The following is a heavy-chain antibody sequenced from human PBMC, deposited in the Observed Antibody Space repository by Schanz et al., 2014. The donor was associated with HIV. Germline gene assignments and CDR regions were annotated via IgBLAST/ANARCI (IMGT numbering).Heavy chain of an antibody. J-gene: IGHJ6*02. CDR1: GFTLSSYW. Sequence: ASGGGLVQPGGSLRLSCAASGFTLSSYWMSWVRQAPGKGLEWVANIKQDGSEKYYVDSVKGRFTISRDNTENSLYLQMNSLRAEDTAVYYCARDRLHPGNGMDVWGQGTTVSVSS. V-gene: IGHV3-7*01. CDR3: ARDRLHPGNGMDV. CDR2: IKQDGSEK. D-gene: IGHD4-4*01.